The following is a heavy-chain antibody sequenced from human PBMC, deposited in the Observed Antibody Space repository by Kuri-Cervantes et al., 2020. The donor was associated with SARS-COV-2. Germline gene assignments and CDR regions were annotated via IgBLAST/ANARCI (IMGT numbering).Heavy chain of an antibody. CDR1: GFTFSGHW. V-gene: IGHV3-74*01. D-gene: IGHD3-3*01. Sequence: GGSLRLSCAASGFTFSGHWIHWVRQAPGKGLVWVSRINPDGSYTNNADSVKGRFTLSRDNAKNMLFLQMNSLRAKDTAVYYCARSPRYDFWSGYRDYWGQGTLVTVSS. J-gene: IGHJ4*02. CDR2: INPDGSYT. CDR3: ARSPRYDFWSGYRDY.